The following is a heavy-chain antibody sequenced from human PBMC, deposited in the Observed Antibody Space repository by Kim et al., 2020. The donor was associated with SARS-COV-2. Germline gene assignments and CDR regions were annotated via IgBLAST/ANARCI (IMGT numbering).Heavy chain of an antibody. CDR2: STI. CDR3: ASITISDFDY. V-gene: IGHV3-48*04. J-gene: IGHJ4*02. Sequence: STIYYAVSVRGRFTISRDNAKNSLYLQMNSLRAEDTAVYYCASITISDFDYWGQGTLVTVSS.